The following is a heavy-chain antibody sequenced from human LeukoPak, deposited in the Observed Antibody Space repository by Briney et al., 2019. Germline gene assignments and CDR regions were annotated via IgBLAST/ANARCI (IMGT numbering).Heavy chain of an antibody. CDR2: VNSDGTGT. CDR3: IRTLIVATSPYMDV. CDR1: GFTFSSYW. J-gene: IGHJ6*03. V-gene: IGHV3-74*01. D-gene: IGHD5-12*01. Sequence: PGGSLRLSCAASGFTFSSYWMHWVRQAPGKGLGWGSRVNSDGTGTTYADSVEGRFTISRDNAKNTVYLQMNSLRAEDTAIYYCIRTLIVATSPYMDVWGKGTTVTVSS.